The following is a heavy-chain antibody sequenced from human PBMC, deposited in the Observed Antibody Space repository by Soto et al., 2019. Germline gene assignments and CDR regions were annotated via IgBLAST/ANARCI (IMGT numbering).Heavy chain of an antibody. Sequence: SETLSLTCTVTGGTISGYYWTWIRQSAGGRLEWIGRIYSSGSTNYNPSLKSRVTISLDTSMNHFSLRLSSVTAADTAVYYCARGQRFSDWVDPWGQGTLVT. CDR2: IYSSGST. J-gene: IGHJ5*02. CDR3: ARGQRFSDWVDP. D-gene: IGHD3-3*01. CDR1: GGTISGYY. V-gene: IGHV4-4*07.